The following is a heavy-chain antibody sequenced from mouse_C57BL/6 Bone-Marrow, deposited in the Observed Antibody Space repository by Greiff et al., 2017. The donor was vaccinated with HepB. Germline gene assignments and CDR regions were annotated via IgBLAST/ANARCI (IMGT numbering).Heavy chain of an antibody. V-gene: IGHV1-81*01. J-gene: IGHJ2*01. CDR1: GYTFTSYG. CDR3: TRKFHYYGSSPYYFDY. D-gene: IGHD1-1*01. CDR2: IYPRSGNT. Sequence: VKLMESGAELARPGASVKLSCKASGYTFTSYGISWVKQRTGQGLEWIGEIYPRSGNTYYNEKFKGKATLTADKSSSTAYMELRSLTSEDSAVYFCTRKFHYYGSSPYYFDYWGQGTTLTVSS.